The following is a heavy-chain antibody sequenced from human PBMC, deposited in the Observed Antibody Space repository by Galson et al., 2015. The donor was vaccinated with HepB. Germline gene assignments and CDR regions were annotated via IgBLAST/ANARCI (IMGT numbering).Heavy chain of an antibody. CDR1: GFTFSSYW. Sequence: SLRLSCAASGFTFSSYWMSWVRQAPGKGLEWVANIKQDGSEKYYVDFVKGRFTISRDNAKNSLYLQMNSLRAEDTAVYYCAKTYDYGDFFDYWGQGTLVTVSS. D-gene: IGHD4-17*01. CDR2: IKQDGSEK. V-gene: IGHV3-7*03. CDR3: AKTYDYGDFFDY. J-gene: IGHJ4*02.